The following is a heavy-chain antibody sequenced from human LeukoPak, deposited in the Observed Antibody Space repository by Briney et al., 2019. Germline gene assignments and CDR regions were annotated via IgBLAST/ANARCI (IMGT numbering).Heavy chain of an antibody. CDR1: GFTFDDYA. CDR2: ISWSSGSI. CDR3: ARGARKEDIVVVVAAVDY. Sequence: AGGSLRLSCAASGFTFDDYAMHWVRQAPGKGLEWVSGISWSSGSIGYADSVKGRFTISRDNAKNSLYLQMNSLRAEDTAVYYCARGARKEDIVVVVAAVDYWGQGTLVTVSS. V-gene: IGHV3-9*01. D-gene: IGHD2-15*01. J-gene: IGHJ4*02.